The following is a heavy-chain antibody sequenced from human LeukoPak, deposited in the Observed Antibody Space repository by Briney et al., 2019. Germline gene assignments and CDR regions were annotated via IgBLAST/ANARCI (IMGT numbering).Heavy chain of an antibody. CDR3: ARAGRDGYNLSSFDS. D-gene: IGHD5-24*01. Sequence: PGGSLRLSCAASGFDISTYAMHWVRQAPGKGLEWVALISYDESDKYYADSVKGRFTISRDNSKNTVYLQMNSLRPEDTALYYCARAGRDGYNLSSFDSWGQGTLVTVSS. J-gene: IGHJ4*02. CDR2: ISYDESDK. V-gene: IGHV3-30-3*01. CDR1: GFDISTYA.